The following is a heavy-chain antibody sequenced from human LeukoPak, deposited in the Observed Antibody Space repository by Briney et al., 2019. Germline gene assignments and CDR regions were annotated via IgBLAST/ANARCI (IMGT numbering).Heavy chain of an antibody. V-gene: IGHV4-39*01. CDR1: GGSISTSNYY. Sequence: SETLSLTCTVSGGSISTSNYYWGWIRQPPGKGLEWIGNIFYSGSTYYSPSLKSRVTISVDTSKNQFSLKLTSVTAADTAVYFCARGPYSYDSSGAFDIWGQGTMVTVSS. J-gene: IGHJ3*02. CDR3: ARGPYSYDSSGAFDI. CDR2: IFYSGST. D-gene: IGHD3-22*01.